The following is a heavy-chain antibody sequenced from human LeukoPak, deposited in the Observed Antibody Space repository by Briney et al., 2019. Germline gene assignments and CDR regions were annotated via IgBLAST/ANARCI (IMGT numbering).Heavy chain of an antibody. CDR3: AKVSAYCGGDCPHHFDY. J-gene: IGHJ4*02. Sequence: GGSLRLSCAASGFTFSSYWMSWVRQAPGKGLEWVANIKQDGSEKYYVDSVKGRFTISRDNAKNSLYLQMNSLRAEDTAVYYCAKVSAYCGGDCPHHFDYWGQGTLVTVSS. CDR1: GFTFSSYW. D-gene: IGHD2-21*02. V-gene: IGHV3-7*03. CDR2: IKQDGSEK.